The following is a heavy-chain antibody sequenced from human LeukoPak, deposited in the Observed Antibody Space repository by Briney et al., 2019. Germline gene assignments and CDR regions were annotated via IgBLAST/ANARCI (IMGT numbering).Heavy chain of an antibody. D-gene: IGHD2-15*01. V-gene: IGHV3-30-3*01. CDR1: GFTFSSYA. CDR3: ARDRSAAPDY. Sequence: GGSLRLSCAASGFTFSSYAMHWVRQAPGKGLEWVAVISYDGSNKYYADSVKGRFTISRDNSKNTLYLQMNSLRSDDTAVYYCARDRSAAPDYWGQGTLVTVSS. CDR2: ISYDGSNK. J-gene: IGHJ4*02.